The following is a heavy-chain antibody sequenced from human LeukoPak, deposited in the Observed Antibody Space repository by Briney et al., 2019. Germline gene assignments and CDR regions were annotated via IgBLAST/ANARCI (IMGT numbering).Heavy chain of an antibody. Sequence: SETLSLTCAVYGGSFSGYYWSWIRQPPGKGLEWIGEINHSGSTNYNPSLKSRVTISVDTSKNQFSLKLGSVTAADTAVYYCARARGHYDYVWGSYRCYYFDYWGQGTLVTVSS. CDR1: GGSFSGYY. V-gene: IGHV4-34*01. CDR3: ARARGHYDYVWGSYRCYYFDY. CDR2: INHSGST. J-gene: IGHJ4*02. D-gene: IGHD3-16*02.